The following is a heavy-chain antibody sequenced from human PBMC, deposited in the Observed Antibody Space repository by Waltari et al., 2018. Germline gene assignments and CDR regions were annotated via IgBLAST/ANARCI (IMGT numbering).Heavy chain of an antibody. Sequence: EVQLVESGGGLVQPGGSLRLSCAASGFTFSSYWMHWVRQAPGKGLVWVSRINSDGSSTSYADSVKGRFTISRDNSKNTLYLQMNSLRAEDTAVYYCAKTPSPSIYYYDSHGDYWGQGTLVTVSS. CDR1: GFTFSSYW. D-gene: IGHD3-22*01. V-gene: IGHV3-74*01. CDR2: INSDGSST. CDR3: AKTPSPSIYYYDSHGDY. J-gene: IGHJ4*02.